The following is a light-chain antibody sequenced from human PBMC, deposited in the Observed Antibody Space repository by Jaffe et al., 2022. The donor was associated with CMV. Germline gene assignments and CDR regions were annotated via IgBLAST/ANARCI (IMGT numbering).Light chain of an antibody. Sequence: DIQMTQSPSSLSASVGDRVTISCRASQTISNYLNWYQQKPGKAPELLIYAASTLQSGVPSRFSGSGSGTDFTLTISSLQREDFATYYCQQSYSNPRTFGPGTKLEIK. V-gene: IGKV1-39*01. J-gene: IGKJ2*01. CDR1: QTISNY. CDR3: QQSYSNPRT. CDR2: AAS.